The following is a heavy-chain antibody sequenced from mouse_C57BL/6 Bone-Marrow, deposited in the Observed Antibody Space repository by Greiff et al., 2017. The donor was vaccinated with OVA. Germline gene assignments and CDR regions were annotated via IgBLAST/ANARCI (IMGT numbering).Heavy chain of an antibody. CDR3: ARDYYVSSYGYFDY. CDR2: INSGSGGT. V-gene: IGHV1-54*01. D-gene: IGHD1-1*01. J-gene: IGHJ2*01. CDR1: GYAFTNYL. Sequence: VKLMESGAELVRPGTSVKLSCKASGYAFTNYLIEWVKQRPGQGLEWIGVINSGSGGTNYNEKFKGKATLTADKSSSTAYMQLSSLTSEDSAVYFCARDYYVSSYGYFDYWGQGTTLTVSS.